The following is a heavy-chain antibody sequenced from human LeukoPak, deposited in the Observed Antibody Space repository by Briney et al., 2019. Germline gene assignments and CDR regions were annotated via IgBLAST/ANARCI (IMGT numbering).Heavy chain of an antibody. CDR2: INHSGST. V-gene: IGHV4-34*01. CDR3: ARVRSVSYGYYYYGMDV. CDR1: GGSFSGYY. Sequence: SETLSLTCAVYGGSFSGYYWSWIRQPPGKGLEWIGEINHSGSTNYNPSLKSRVTISVDTTKNQFSLKLSSVTAADTAVYYCARVRSVSYGYYYYGMDVWGQGTTVTVSS. J-gene: IGHJ6*02. D-gene: IGHD5-18*01.